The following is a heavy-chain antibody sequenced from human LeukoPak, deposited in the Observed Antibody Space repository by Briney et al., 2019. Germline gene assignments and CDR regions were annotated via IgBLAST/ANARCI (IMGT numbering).Heavy chain of an antibody. V-gene: IGHV3-7*01. Sequence: GGSLRLSCAASGFTFSSYWMTWVRQAPGKGLEWVAHVKPDGSEKSYVDSVKGRFTISRDNAQNSLYLQMNNLRAEDTAVYYCARDRGYYVFDYWGQGTLVTVSS. CDR2: VKPDGSEK. CDR3: ARDRGYYVFDY. D-gene: IGHD3-22*01. J-gene: IGHJ4*02. CDR1: GFTFSSYW.